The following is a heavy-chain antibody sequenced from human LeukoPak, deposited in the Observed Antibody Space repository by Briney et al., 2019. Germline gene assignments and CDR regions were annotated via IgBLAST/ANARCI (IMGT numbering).Heavy chain of an antibody. V-gene: IGHV4-59*12. Sequence: SETLSLTCTVSGGSISSYYWSWIRQPPGKGLEWIGYIYYSGSTNYNPSLKSRVTISVDTSKNQFSLKLSSVTAADTAVYYCASSAIAAAAPFDPWGQGTLVTVSS. CDR1: GGSISSYY. CDR2: IYYSGST. J-gene: IGHJ5*02. D-gene: IGHD6-13*01. CDR3: ASSAIAAAAPFDP.